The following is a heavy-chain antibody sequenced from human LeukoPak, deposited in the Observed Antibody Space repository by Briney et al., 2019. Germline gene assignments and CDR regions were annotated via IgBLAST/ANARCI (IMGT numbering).Heavy chain of an antibody. CDR1: GFTFSNYW. CDR2: INTDGSST. V-gene: IGHV3-74*01. J-gene: IGHJ4*02. CDR3: ARDLIPGLTHY. Sequence: GGSLRLSCAASGFTFSNYWMHWVRQAPGKGLVWVSRINTDGSSTNYADSVKGRFTISRDNAKNSLYLQMNSLRAEDTAVYYCARDLIPGLTHYWGQGTLVTVSS. D-gene: IGHD1-14*01.